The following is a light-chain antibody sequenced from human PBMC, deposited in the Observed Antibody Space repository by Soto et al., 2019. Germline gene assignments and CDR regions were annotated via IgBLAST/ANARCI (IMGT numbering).Light chain of an antibody. CDR3: QQSYIAPYT. J-gene: IGKJ2*01. CDR2: YGS. Sequence: DIQMTQSPSSLSPSVGDRDTITCRASQAIRTFLNWYRQKPGKAPELLVYYGSTLHSGVSSRFNGSGSGTDFTLTMTSLQPEDFATYYCQQSYIAPYTFGQGTKL. CDR1: QAIRTF. V-gene: IGKV1-39*01.